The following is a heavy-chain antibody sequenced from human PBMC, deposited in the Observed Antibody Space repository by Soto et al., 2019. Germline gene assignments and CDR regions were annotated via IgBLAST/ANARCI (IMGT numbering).Heavy chain of an antibody. V-gene: IGHV1-69*01. D-gene: IGHD6-13*01. J-gene: IGHJ5*02. CDR2: IVPLFGTT. Sequence: QGQLVQSGAEVKKPGSSVKVSCKASGGNFTSYAISWVRQAPGQGLEFMGGIVPLFGTTNYAHKFRGRVTVTSDESTSTVYMEMSSLRSEDTAVYYCAKASGRSWYNWFDPWGQGTLVTVST. CDR3: AKASGRSWYNWFDP. CDR1: GGNFTSYA.